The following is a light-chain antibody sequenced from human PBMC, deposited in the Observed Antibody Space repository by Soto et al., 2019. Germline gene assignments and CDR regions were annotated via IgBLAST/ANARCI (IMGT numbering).Light chain of an antibody. J-gene: IGLJ2*01. CDR2: EDN. Sequence: NFMLTQPHSVSESPGKTVTISCTRSSGNIASNYVQWYQQRPGSAPTTVIYEDNQRPSGVPDRFSGSIDSSSNSAALTISGLRTADEADYYCQSYDASNQVFGGGTQLTVL. CDR1: SGNIASNY. CDR3: QSYDASNQV. V-gene: IGLV6-57*03.